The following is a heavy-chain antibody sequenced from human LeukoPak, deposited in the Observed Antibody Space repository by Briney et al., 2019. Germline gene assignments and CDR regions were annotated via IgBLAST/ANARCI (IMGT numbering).Heavy chain of an antibody. D-gene: IGHD3-9*01. V-gene: IGHV4-39*01. CDR3: ARSARGRFDWLRIIPGYYMDV. CDR2: IYYSGST. J-gene: IGHJ6*03. Sequence: SETLSLTCTVSGGSISSSSYYWGWIRQPPGKGLEWIGSIYYSGSTYYNTSLKSRVTISVDTSKNQFSLKLSSVTAADTAVYYCARSARGRFDWLRIIPGYYMDVWGKGTTVTISS. CDR1: GGSISSSSYY.